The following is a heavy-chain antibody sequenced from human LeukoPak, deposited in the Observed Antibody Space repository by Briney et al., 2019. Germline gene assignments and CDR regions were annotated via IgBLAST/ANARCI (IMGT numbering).Heavy chain of an antibody. J-gene: IGHJ4*02. V-gene: IGHV3-64D*06. D-gene: IGHD3-10*01. Sequence: GGSLRLSCSASGFTFSSYAMHWVRQAPGKGLEFVSGINSEWGTTDYADSVKGRFTISRDNSKNTLYLQMSSLRVEDTALNYCVRGLYGLGWDYWGQGTLVTVSS. CDR1: GFTFSSYA. CDR3: VRGLYGLGWDY. CDR2: INSEWGTT.